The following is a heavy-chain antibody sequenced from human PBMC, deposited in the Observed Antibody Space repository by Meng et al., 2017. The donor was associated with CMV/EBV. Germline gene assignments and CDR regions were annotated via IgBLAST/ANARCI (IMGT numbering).Heavy chain of an antibody. CDR3: ARDPFTIFGVVIPLGYGMDV. V-gene: IGHV1-18*01. D-gene: IGHD3-3*01. J-gene: IGHJ6*02. Sequence: TSYGISWVRQAPGQGLEWMGWISAYNGNTNYAQKLQGRVTMTTDTSTSTAYMELRSLRSDDTAVYYCARDPFTIFGVVIPLGYGMDVWGQGTTVTVSS. CDR2: ISAYNGNT. CDR1: TSYG.